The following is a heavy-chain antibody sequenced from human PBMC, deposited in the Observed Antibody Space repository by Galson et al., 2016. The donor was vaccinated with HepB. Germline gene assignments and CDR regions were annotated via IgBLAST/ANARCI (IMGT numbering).Heavy chain of an antibody. D-gene: IGHD3-3*01. Sequence: KGLEWVSTISDSGGSTYSADSVKGRFTISRDNSKNTLYLQMKSLRAEDTAIYYCAKGPDFWSGYYHFDYWGQGTLVTVSS. CDR2: ISDSGGST. CDR3: AKGPDFWSGYYHFDY. J-gene: IGHJ4*02. V-gene: IGHV3-23*01.